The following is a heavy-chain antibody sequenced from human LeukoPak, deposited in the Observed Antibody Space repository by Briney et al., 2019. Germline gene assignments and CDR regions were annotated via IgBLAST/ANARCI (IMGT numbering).Heavy chain of an antibody. D-gene: IGHD3-22*01. Sequence: KPSETLSLTCTVSGDSISSYYWSWIRQPPGRGLAWIGYIYSSASTKYNPSLKSRVTISVDTSKNQFSLKLSSVTAADTAVYYCARARVRSYSYDSSGFYTSDWHFDLWGQGTLVTVSS. CDR3: ARARVRSYSYDSSGFYTSDWHFDL. CDR1: GDSISSYY. V-gene: IGHV4-59*01. CDR2: IYSSAST. J-gene: IGHJ5*02.